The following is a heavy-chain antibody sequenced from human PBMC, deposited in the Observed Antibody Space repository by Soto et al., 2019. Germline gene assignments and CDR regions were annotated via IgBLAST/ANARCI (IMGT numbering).Heavy chain of an antibody. CDR1: EGTFSSYT. D-gene: IGHD1-26*01. Sequence: QVQLVQSGAEVKKPGSSVKVSCKASEGTFSSYTISWVRQAPGQGLEWMGRIIPILGIANYAQKFQGRVTITADQSTSTAYMELSSLRSEDTAVYYCARGRGGREVTSVGYYYYYMDVWGKRTTVTVSS. J-gene: IGHJ6*03. CDR2: IIPILGIA. CDR3: ARGRGGREVTSVGYYYYYMDV. V-gene: IGHV1-69*02.